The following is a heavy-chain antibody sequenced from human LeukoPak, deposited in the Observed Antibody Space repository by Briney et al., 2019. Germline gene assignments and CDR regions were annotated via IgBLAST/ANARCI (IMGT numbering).Heavy chain of an antibody. CDR3: ARLRVRYCSSTSCYTRGHFDY. CDR1: GYSISSGYY. V-gene: IGHV4-38-2*01. CDR2: IYHSGST. J-gene: IGHJ4*02. Sequence: SETLSLTCAVSGYSISSGYYWGWIRQPPGKGLEWIGSIYHSGSTYYNPSLKSRVTISVDTSKNQFSLKLSSVTAADTAVYYCARLRVRYCSSTSCYTRGHFDYWGQGTLVTVSS. D-gene: IGHD2-2*02.